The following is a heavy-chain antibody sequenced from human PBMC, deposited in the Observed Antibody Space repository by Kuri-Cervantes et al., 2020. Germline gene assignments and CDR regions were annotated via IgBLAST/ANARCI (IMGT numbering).Heavy chain of an antibody. CDR3: ARGASYYYGMDV. J-gene: IGHJ6*02. CDR1: GFTFSSYD. D-gene: IGHD1-26*01. V-gene: IGHV3-13*01. CDR2: IGTAGDT. Sequence: GGSLRLSCAASGFTFSSYDMHWVRQATGKGLEWVSAIGTAGDTYYPGSVKGRFTISRDNAKNSLYLQMNSLRAGDTAVYYCARGASYYYGMDVWGQGTTVTVSS.